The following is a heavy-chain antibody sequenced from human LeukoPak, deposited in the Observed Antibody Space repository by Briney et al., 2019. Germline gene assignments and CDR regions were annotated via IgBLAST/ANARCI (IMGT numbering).Heavy chain of an antibody. CDR3: ARGLHLHRIVVVVAANAGGLFDY. D-gene: IGHD2-15*01. Sequence: GGSLRLSCAASGFTFSSYSMNWVRQAPGKGLEWVSSISSSSSYIYYADSVKGRFTISRDNAKNSLYLQMNSLRAEDTAVYYCARGLHLHRIVVVVAANAGGLFDYWGQGTLVTVSS. V-gene: IGHV3-21*01. J-gene: IGHJ4*02. CDR2: ISSSSSYI. CDR1: GFTFSSYS.